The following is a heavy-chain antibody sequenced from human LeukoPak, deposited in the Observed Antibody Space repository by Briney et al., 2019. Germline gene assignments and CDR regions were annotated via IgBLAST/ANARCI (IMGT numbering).Heavy chain of an antibody. CDR3: AKVGSSGWYAMDV. D-gene: IGHD6-19*01. CDR2: ISGSGGSA. CDR1: GLAFTYYA. J-gene: IGHJ6*02. Sequence: GGSLRLSCTASGLAFTYYAMTWVRQAPGKGLEWVSLISGSGGSAKYADSVKGRFTISRDNSKNTLFLQMSSLRAEDTAIYYCAKVGSSGWYAMDVWGRGTSVTVS. V-gene: IGHV3-23*01.